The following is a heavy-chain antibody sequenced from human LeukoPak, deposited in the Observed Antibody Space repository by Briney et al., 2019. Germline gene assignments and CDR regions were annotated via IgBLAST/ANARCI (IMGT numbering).Heavy chain of an antibody. D-gene: IGHD4-17*01. CDR2: ISYDGTNK. V-gene: IGHV3-30-3*01. CDR3: AKDHGDSFDY. CDR1: GFTFNSYA. J-gene: IGHJ4*02. Sequence: PGRSLRLSCAASGFTFNSYAMHWVRQAPGKGLEWVALISYDGTNKYYADSVKGRFTISRDNSKNTLYLQMNSLRAEDTAVYYCAKDHGDSFDYWGQGTLVTVSS.